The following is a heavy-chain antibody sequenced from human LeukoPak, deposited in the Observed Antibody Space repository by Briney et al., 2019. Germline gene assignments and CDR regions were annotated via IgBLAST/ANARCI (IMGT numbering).Heavy chain of an antibody. Sequence: VASVKVSCKASGYTFTSYYMHWVRQAPGQGLEWMGIIDPSGGSTRYPQKFQGRVTMTGDTSTSTVYMELSSLRFEDTAVYYCARGSTYCSSISCPMINCDYWGRGTLVTVSS. D-gene: IGHD2-2*01. V-gene: IGHV1-46*01. J-gene: IGHJ4*02. CDR1: GYTFTSYY. CDR3: ARGSTYCSSISCPMINCDY. CDR2: IDPSGGST.